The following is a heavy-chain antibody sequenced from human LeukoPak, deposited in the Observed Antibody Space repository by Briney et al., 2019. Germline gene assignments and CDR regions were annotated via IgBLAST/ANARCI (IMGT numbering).Heavy chain of an antibody. Sequence: PGRSLRLSCAASGFTFSSYGMHWVRQAPGKGLEWVAVIWYDASNKYYADSVKGRFTISRDNSNNTLYLQMNSLRAEDTAMYYSATERDALDIWGQGTMVTVSS. CDR1: GFTFSSYG. CDR2: IWYDASNK. CDR3: ATERDALDI. J-gene: IGHJ3*02. V-gene: IGHV3-33*01.